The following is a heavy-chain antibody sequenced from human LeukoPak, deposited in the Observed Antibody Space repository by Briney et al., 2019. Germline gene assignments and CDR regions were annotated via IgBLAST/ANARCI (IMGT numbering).Heavy chain of an antibody. Sequence: SVKVSCKASGGIFSSYAISWVRQAPGQGLEWMGGIIPIFGTANYAQKFQGRVTITADESTSTAYMELSSLRSEDTAVYYCARDVAYCGGDCYSYNWFDPWGQGTLVTVSS. CDR2: IIPIFGTA. J-gene: IGHJ5*02. CDR1: GGIFSSYA. V-gene: IGHV1-69*13. D-gene: IGHD2-21*02. CDR3: ARDVAYCGGDCYSYNWFDP.